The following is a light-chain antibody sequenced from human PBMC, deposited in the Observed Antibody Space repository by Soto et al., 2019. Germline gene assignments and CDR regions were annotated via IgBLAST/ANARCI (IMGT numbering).Light chain of an antibody. V-gene: IGKV3-11*01. CDR2: DAS. Sequence: EIVLTQSPAPLPLSPGERATLSCRASQSINSYLAWYQQKPGQAPRLLIYDASNRATGIPARFSGSGSGTDFTLTISSLEPEDFAVYYCQQRSNWPSVTFGQGTRLEVK. CDR1: QSINSY. J-gene: IGKJ5*01. CDR3: QQRSNWPSVT.